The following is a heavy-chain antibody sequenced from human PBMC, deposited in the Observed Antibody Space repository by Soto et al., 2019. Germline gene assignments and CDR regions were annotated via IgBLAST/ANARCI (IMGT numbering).Heavy chain of an antibody. V-gene: IGHV4-39*01. J-gene: IGHJ4*02. D-gene: IGHD5-12*01. CDR3: ARHGRWLQFELDY. CDR1: GGPISSSSYY. CDR2: IYYSGST. Sequence: SETLSLTCSVSGGPISSSSYYWGWIRQPPGKGLEWIGSIYYSGSTYYSPSLKSRVTISVDTSKNQFSLSLSSVTVADAAVYYCARHGRWLQFELDYWGKGILVTVSS.